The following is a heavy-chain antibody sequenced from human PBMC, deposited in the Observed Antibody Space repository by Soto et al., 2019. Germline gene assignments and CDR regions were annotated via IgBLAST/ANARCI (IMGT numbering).Heavy chain of an antibody. Sequence: GASVKVSCKASGYTFTSYYMHWVRQAPGQGLEWMGMINPSGGSTSYAQKSQDRVTITSDTSTSTVYMELSSLRYEDAAVYYCARLSPDLSSSSLGFYYYGMDVWGQGTTVTVSS. CDR3: ARLSPDLSSSSLGFYYYGMDV. CDR2: INPSGGST. J-gene: IGHJ6*02. CDR1: GYTFTSYY. V-gene: IGHV1-46*01. D-gene: IGHD6-6*01.